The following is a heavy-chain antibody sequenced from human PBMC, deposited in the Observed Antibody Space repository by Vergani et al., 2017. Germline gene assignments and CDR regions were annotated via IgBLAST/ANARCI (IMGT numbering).Heavy chain of an antibody. CDR2: IYSGGST. J-gene: IGHJ6*02. D-gene: IGHD3-16*01. CDR3: AKRDKLINYVMDV. CDR1: GFTVSSNY. V-gene: IGHV3-66*02. Sequence: EVQLVESGGGLVQPGGSLRLSCAASGFTVSSNYMSWVRQAPGKGLEWVSVIYSGGSTYYADSVKGRFTISRDNSKNTLYLQMNSLRAEDTVVYYCAKRDKLINYVMDVWGQGTTVTVSS.